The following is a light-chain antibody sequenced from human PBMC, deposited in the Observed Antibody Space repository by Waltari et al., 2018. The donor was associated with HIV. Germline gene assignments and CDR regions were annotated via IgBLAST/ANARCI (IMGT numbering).Light chain of an antibody. J-gene: IGKJ2*01. CDR2: GAS. CDR1: QSVSNNY. V-gene: IGKV3-20*01. Sequence: EIVLTQSPGTLSLSPGDRVTLSCRASQSVSNNYLAWYKHKPGQAPRLLIYGASSRASGIPDRFSGSGSGTDFTLTISRLEPEDFALYYCQQYGASVTFGQGTKLAI. CDR3: QQYGASVT.